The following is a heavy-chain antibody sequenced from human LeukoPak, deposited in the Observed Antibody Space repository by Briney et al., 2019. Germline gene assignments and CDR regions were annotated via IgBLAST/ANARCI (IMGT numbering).Heavy chain of an antibody. CDR1: GFTFSSYS. J-gene: IGHJ4*02. V-gene: IGHV3-21*01. D-gene: IGHD3-10*01. Sequence: GGSLRLSCTASGFTFSSYSMNWVRQAPGKGLEWVSSISSSSSYIYYADSVKGRFTISRDSAKNSLYLQMNSLRAEDTAVYYCARWSSTPFDYWGQGTLVTVSS. CDR2: ISSSSSYI. CDR3: ARWSSTPFDY.